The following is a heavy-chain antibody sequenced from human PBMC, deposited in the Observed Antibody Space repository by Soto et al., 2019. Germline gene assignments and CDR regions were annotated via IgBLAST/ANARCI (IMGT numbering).Heavy chain of an antibody. V-gene: IGHV3-21*01. J-gene: IGHJ4*02. Sequence: GGSLRLSCTVSGFAFNNYGINWVRQAPGKGLEWVSSISKSDYTYYSDSVKGRFAISRDNAKSSVSLQMNTLRVEDTAVYYCAREDSIIMPAVSDFWGQGTLVTVSS. CDR2: ISKSDYT. CDR1: GFAFNNYG. D-gene: IGHD3-22*01. CDR3: AREDSIIMPAVSDF.